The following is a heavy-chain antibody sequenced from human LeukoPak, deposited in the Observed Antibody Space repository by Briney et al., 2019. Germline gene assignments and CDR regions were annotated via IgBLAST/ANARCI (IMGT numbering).Heavy chain of an antibody. CDR1: GYTFTGYY. V-gene: IGHV1-2*02. CDR3: ALDYDYVWGSYRFNAFDI. D-gene: IGHD3-16*02. Sequence: ASVKVSCKASGYTFTGYYMHWVRQAPGQGLEWMGWINPNSGGTNYAQKFQGRVTMTRDTSISTAYMELSRLRSDDTAVYYCALDYDYVWGSYRFNAFDIWGQGTMVTVSS. CDR2: INPNSGGT. J-gene: IGHJ3*02.